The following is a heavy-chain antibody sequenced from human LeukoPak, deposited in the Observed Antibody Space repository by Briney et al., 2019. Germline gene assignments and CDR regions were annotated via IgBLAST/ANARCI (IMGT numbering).Heavy chain of an antibody. CDR3: ARQCCIPVYYFMDV. CDR2: INHSGST. V-gene: IGHV4-34*01. J-gene: IGHJ6*03. Sequence: SETLSLTCAVYGGSFNGYYWSWIRQPPGKGLEWIGEINHSGSTNYNPSLKSRVTISVDTSKNQFSLKLSSVTAADTAVYYCARQCCIPVYYFMDVWGKGTTVTVSS. D-gene: IGHD2-2*02. CDR1: GGSFNGYY.